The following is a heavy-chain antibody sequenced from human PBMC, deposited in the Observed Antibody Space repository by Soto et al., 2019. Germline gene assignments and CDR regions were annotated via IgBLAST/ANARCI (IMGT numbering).Heavy chain of an antibody. V-gene: IGHV1-18*01. Sequence: GASVKVSCKASDYTFTSYGISWVRQAPGQGLEWMGWISAYNGNTNYAQKLQGRVTMTTDTSTTTAYMELSSLRSDDTAVYYCARCSLQYSSGWYPNDDFDIWGQGTMVTVSS. CDR3: ARCSLQYSSGWYPNDDFDI. D-gene: IGHD6-19*01. J-gene: IGHJ3*02. CDR2: ISAYNGNT. CDR1: DYTFTSYG.